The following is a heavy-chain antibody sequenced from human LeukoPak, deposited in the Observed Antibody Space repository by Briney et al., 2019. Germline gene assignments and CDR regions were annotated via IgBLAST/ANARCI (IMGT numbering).Heavy chain of an antibody. D-gene: IGHD3-16*02. CDR1: GYSISSGYY. CDR2: IYHSGST. V-gene: IGHV4-38-2*02. J-gene: IGHJ3*02. Sequence: SETLSLTCTVSGYSISSGYYWGWIRQPPGKGLEWIGSIYHSGSTYYNPSLKSRVTISVDTSKNQFSLKLSSVTTADAAVYYCARAGTWYDYVWGSYRPDGLCAFDIWGQGTMVTVSS. CDR3: ARAGTWYDYVWGSYRPDGLCAFDI.